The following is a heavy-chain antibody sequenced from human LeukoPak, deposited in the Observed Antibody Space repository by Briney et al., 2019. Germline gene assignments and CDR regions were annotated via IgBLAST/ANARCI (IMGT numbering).Heavy chain of an antibody. D-gene: IGHD4-23*01. Sequence: PSETLSLTCSVSGGSISNYYWSWIRQPPGKGLEWIGYIYYTGSTNYNPSFKSRITISVDTSKNQFSLKMNSVTAADTALYYCARTDGNSFCPYYYMDVWGKGTTVTVSS. V-gene: IGHV4-59*01. CDR1: GGSISNYY. CDR3: ARTDGNSFCPYYYMDV. CDR2: IYYTGST. J-gene: IGHJ6*03.